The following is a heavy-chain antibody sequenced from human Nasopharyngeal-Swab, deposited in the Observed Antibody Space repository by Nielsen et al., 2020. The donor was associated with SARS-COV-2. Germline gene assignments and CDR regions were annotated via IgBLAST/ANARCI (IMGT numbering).Heavy chain of an antibody. CDR3: ARRSFYYGSGTVRGMDV. D-gene: IGHD3-10*01. CDR1: GYSFSSYW. J-gene: IGHJ6*02. V-gene: IGHV5-10-1*01. Sequence: GESLKISCKGSGYSFSSYWISWVRQMPGKGLEWMGIIDPSDSYSNYSPSFRGHVTISVDKSLSTSFLQWISLKASDTAVYYCARRSFYYGSGTVRGMDVWGQGTTVTVSS. CDR2: IDPSDSYS.